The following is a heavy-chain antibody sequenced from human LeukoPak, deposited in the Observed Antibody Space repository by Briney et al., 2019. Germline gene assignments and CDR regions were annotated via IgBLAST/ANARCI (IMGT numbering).Heavy chain of an antibody. Sequence: GASVKVSCKASGYTFTSYGISWVRQAPGQGLEWMGWISAYNGNTNYAQKLQGRITMTTDTSTSTAYMELRSLRSEDTAVYYCALEPKLAYCGGDCTGGLDYWGQGTLVTVSS. V-gene: IGHV1-18*01. CDR3: ALEPKLAYCGGDCTGGLDY. J-gene: IGHJ4*02. CDR2: ISAYNGNT. D-gene: IGHD2-21*02. CDR1: GYTFTSYG.